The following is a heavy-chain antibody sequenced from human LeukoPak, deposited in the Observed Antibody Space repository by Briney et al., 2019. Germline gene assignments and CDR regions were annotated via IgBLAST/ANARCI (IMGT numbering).Heavy chain of an antibody. V-gene: IGHV3-30-3*01. CDR2: ISYDGSNK. CDR3: ARMAVVVTATAGDYFDY. CDR1: GFTFSSYA. Sequence: GRSLRLSCAASGFTFSSYAMHWVRQAPGKGLEWVAVISYDGSNKYYADSVKGRFTISRDNSKNTLYLQMNSLRAEDTAVYYCARMAVVVTATAGDYFDYWGQGTLVTVSS. D-gene: IGHD2-21*02. J-gene: IGHJ4*02.